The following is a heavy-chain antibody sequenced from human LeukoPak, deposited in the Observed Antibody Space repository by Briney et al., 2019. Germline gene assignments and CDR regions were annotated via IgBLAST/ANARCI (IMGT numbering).Heavy chain of an antibody. J-gene: IGHJ5*02. CDR2: MYHSGVT. CDR3: ARESNCSGGSCPKNNWFDP. Sequence: SETLSLTCTVSGDSISSYYWSWIRQTPGKGLEWIGYMYHSGVTKYNPSLKSRVTISVDTSKNQFSLKLSSVTAADTAVYYCARESNCSGGSCPKNNWFDPWGEGALFSVSS. V-gene: IGHV4-59*01. CDR1: GDSISSYY. D-gene: IGHD2-15*01.